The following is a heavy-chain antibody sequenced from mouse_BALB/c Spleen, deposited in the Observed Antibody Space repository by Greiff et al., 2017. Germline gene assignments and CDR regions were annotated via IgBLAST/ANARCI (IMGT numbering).Heavy chain of an antibody. D-gene: IGHD1-2*01. CDR3: ARDRDYGYGGFAY. Sequence: EVKLMESGGGLVKPGGSLKLSCAASGFTFSDYYMYWVRQTPEKRLEWVATISDGGSYTYYPDSVKGRFTISRDNAKNNLYLQMSSLKSEDTAMYYCARDRDYGYGGFAYWGQGTLVTVSA. CDR1: GFTFSDYY. J-gene: IGHJ3*01. V-gene: IGHV5-4*02. CDR2: ISDGGSYT.